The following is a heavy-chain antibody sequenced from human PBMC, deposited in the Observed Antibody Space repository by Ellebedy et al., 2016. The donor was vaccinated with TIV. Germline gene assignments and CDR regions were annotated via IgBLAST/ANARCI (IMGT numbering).Heavy chain of an antibody. Sequence: GESLKISCAASGLTFSSHAMSWVRQAPGKGLEWVSSITESGGNTYYADSVKGRITISRDNSKNTRYLQMNSLRAEDTAVYYCARGYSDDKGVDAFDIWGQGTMVTVSS. CDR1: GLTFSSHA. V-gene: IGHV3-23*01. D-gene: IGHD5-18*01. J-gene: IGHJ3*02. CDR2: ITESGGNT. CDR3: ARGYSDDKGVDAFDI.